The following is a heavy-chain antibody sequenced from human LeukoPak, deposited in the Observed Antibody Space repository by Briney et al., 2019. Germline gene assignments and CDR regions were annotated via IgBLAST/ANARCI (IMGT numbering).Heavy chain of an antibody. CDR1: GFTFSSYW. CDR3: ARALDGNYFDY. Sequence: PGGSLRLSCAASGFTFSSYWMHWFRQAPGKGLVWVSRINSDGSSTTYADSVKGRFTISRDNAKNTLYLQMNSLRAEDTAVYYCARALDGNYFDYWGQGTLVTVSS. CDR2: INSDGSST. V-gene: IGHV3-74*01. J-gene: IGHJ4*02. D-gene: IGHD2-15*01.